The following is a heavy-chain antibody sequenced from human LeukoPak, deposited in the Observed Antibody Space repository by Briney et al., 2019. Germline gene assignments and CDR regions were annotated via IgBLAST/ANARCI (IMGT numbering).Heavy chain of an antibody. J-gene: IGHJ1*01. CDR3: ARRRYYDSTGYFE. CDR1: GDYISSSSYY. V-gene: IGHV4-39*01. CDR2: IYHSGRT. Sequence: SETLSLTCAVSGDYISSSSYYWGWIRQSPGTGLEWIGDIYHSGRTYYNPSLKSRVAISIDTSKNQFSLRSRSMTAADTAVFYCARRRYYDSTGYFEWGRGTLVTVSS. D-gene: IGHD3-22*01.